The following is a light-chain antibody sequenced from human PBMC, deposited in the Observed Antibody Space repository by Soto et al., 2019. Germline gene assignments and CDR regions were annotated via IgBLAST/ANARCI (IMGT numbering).Light chain of an antibody. CDR2: EDN. CDR3: QSYDATNQV. V-gene: IGLV6-57*01. CDR1: SGSIASNY. Sequence: NFMLTQPHSVSESPGKTVTISCTRSSGSIASNYVQWYQQRPGSSPTTVIYEDNQRPSGGPDRFSGSIDSSSNSASLTISXXXXXXXAXYYCQSYDATNQVFGGGTKLTV. J-gene: IGLJ3*02.